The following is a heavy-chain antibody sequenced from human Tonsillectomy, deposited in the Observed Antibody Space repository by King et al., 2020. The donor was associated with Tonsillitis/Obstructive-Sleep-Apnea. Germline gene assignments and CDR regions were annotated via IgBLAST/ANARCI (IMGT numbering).Heavy chain of an antibody. V-gene: IGHV1-2*04. CDR3: ARDQHYYDSSGFDY. J-gene: IGHJ4*02. CDR2: INPNSVGT. Sequence: QLVQSGAEVKKPGASVKVSCKASGYTFTGYYMYGVRQAPGQGVEWMGVINPNSVGTNYAQKFQGWVTMTRDTCICTAYMELSRLRSDETDVYYCARDQHYYDSSGFDYWGQGTLVTVSS. CDR1: GYTFTGYY. D-gene: IGHD3-22*01.